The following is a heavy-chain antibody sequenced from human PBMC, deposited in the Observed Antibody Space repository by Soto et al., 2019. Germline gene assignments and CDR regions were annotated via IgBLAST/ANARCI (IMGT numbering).Heavy chain of an antibody. V-gene: IGHV3-7*01. Sequence: GGSLRLSCAASGFTFSSYWMSWVRQAPGKGLEWVANIKQDGSEKYYVDSVKGRFTISRDNAKNSLYLQMNSLRAEDTAVYYCARDGAYYYDSSGYYPYYYYGMDVWGQGTTVTVSS. CDR2: IKQDGSEK. D-gene: IGHD3-22*01. J-gene: IGHJ6*02. CDR1: GFTFSSYW. CDR3: ARDGAYYYDSSGYYPYYYYGMDV.